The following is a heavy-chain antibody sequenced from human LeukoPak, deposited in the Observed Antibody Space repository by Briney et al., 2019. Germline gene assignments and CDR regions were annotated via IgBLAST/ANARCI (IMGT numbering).Heavy chain of an antibody. CDR2: ISYDGSDK. D-gene: IGHD1-1*01. J-gene: IGHJ6*03. CDR1: GFTFSTYG. Sequence: GGSLRLSCAASGFTFSTYGMHWVRQAPGKGLEWVAVISYDGSDKYYADSVKGRFTISRDNSRNTVYLHMNSLRAEDTAVYHCAKKQQAGTGWNYMDVWGTGTTVTVSS. CDR3: AKKQQAGTGWNYMDV. V-gene: IGHV3-30*18.